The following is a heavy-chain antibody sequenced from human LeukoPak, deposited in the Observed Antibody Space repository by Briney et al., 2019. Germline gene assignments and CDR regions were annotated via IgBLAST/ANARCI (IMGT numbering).Heavy chain of an antibody. V-gene: IGHV3-23*01. D-gene: IGHD6-13*01. CDR3: AKDHIRRDGYSDFDY. CDR2: ISESGGST. J-gene: IGHJ4*02. Sequence: GGSLRLSCAASGFTFGSYAMSWVRQAPGKGLEWVSGISESGGSTYYADSVKGRFTISRDNSKNTLFLQMNSLRAEDTAVYYCAKDHIRRDGYSDFDYWGQVTLVTVSS. CDR1: GFTFGSYA.